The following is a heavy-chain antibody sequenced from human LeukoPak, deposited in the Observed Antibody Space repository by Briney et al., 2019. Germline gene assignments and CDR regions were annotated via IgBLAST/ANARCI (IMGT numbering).Heavy chain of an antibody. CDR2: INPNSGGT. V-gene: IGHV1-2*02. CDR3: ARENDYVWGSYREYYFDY. D-gene: IGHD3-16*02. Sequence: ASVKVSCKASGYTFTSYYMHWVRQAPGQGLEWMGWINPNSGGTNYAQKFQGRVTMTRDTSISTAYMELSRLKSDDTAVYYCARENDYVWGSYREYYFDYWGQGTLVTVSS. CDR1: GYTFTSYY. J-gene: IGHJ4*02.